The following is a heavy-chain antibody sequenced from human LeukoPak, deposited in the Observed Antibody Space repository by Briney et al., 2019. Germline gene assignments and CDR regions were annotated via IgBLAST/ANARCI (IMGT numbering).Heavy chain of an antibody. D-gene: IGHD3-10*01. CDR2: ISSSSSYT. CDR3: AREYGSGSYYKGGAFDI. J-gene: IGHJ3*02. CDR1: GFTFSDYY. V-gene: IGHV3-11*06. Sequence: GGSLRLSCAASGFTFSDYYMSWIRQAPGKGLEWVSYISSSSSYTNCADSVKGRFTISRDNAKNSLYLQMNSLRAEDTAVYYCAREYGSGSYYKGGAFDIWGQGTMVTVSS.